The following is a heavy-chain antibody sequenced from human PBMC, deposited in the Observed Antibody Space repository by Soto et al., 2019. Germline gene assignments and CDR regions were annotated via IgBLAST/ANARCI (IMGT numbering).Heavy chain of an antibody. V-gene: IGHV3-21*01. D-gene: IGHD2-15*01. Sequence: PGGSLRLSCAASGFTFSSKTMTWVRHAPGKGLEWVSSISGSSTFVYYADSVKGRFTISRDNANNSLSLQMNSLRADDTAVYYCGRDTGSGSSCYCGRWGQGTLGTVAS. J-gene: IGHJ4*02. CDR1: GFTFSSKT. CDR3: GRDTGSGSSCYCGR. CDR2: ISGSSTFV.